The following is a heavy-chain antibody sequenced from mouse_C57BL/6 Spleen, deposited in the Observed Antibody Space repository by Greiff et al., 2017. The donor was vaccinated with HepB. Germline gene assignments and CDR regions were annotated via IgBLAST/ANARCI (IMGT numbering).Heavy chain of an antibody. CDR2: INPSSGYT. V-gene: IGHV1S26*01. CDR3: ARRDYGSSHYYAMDY. J-gene: IGHJ4*01. Sequence: QVQLQQPGAELVKPGASVKMSCKASGYTFTSYTMHWVKQRPGQGLEWIGYINPSSGYTKYNQKFKDKATLTADKSSSTAYMQLSSLTSEDSAVYYCARRDYGSSHYYAMDYWGQGTSVTVSS. D-gene: IGHD1-1*01. CDR1: GYTFTSYT.